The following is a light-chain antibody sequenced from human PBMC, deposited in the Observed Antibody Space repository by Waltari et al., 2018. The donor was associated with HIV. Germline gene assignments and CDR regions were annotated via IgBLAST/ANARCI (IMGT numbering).Light chain of an antibody. V-gene: IGLV2-14*01. J-gene: IGLJ2*01. CDR1: SSDVGGYNY. CDR3: CSYASSTTLDV. CDR2: EVS. Sequence: QSALTQPASVSGSPGQSLTISCTGTSSDVGGYNYGPWYQQHPGKAPKLLIYEVSNRPSGISNRFSGSKSGNTASLTISGLQAEDEADYYCCSYASSTTLDVFGGGTKLTVL.